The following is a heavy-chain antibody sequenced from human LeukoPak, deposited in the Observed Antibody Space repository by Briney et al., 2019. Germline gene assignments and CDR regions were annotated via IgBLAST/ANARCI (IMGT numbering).Heavy chain of an antibody. J-gene: IGHJ5*02. Sequence: GASLRLSCAASGFTFSSYAMSWVRQAPGKGLEWVSAISGSGGSTYYADSVKGRFTISRDNSKNTLYLQMNSLRAKDTAVYYCAKDPYGDYGGWFDPWGQGTLVTVSS. CDR3: AKDPYGDYGGWFDP. D-gene: IGHD4-17*01. V-gene: IGHV3-23*01. CDR2: ISGSGGST. CDR1: GFTFSSYA.